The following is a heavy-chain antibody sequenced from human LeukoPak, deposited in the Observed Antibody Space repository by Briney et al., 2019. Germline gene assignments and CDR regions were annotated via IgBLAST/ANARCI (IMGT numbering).Heavy chain of an antibody. Sequence: GGSLRLSCAASGVTFRDYYMSWIRQAPGKGLEWVSYISSRSDYTNYADSVKGRFTISRDNAKNSLYLQMNSLRAEDTAVYYCARCQYNSSPDVWGQGTLVTVSS. CDR3: ARCQYNSSPDV. D-gene: IGHD6-13*01. V-gene: IGHV3-11*03. CDR1: GVTFRDYY. J-gene: IGHJ4*02. CDR2: ISSRSDYT.